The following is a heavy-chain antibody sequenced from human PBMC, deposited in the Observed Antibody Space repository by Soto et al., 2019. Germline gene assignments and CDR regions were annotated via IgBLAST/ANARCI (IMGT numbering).Heavy chain of an antibody. J-gene: IGHJ4*02. CDR3: AKEGGLSGSYYISSSYYFDY. Sequence: QVQLVESGGGVVQPGRSLRLSCAASGFTFSSYGMHWVRQAPGKGLEWVAIISYDGSNTYYADSVKGRFTISRDNSKNTLYLQMNSLRAEDTSVYYCAKEGGLSGSYYISSSYYFDYWGPGNLVTVPS. D-gene: IGHD1-26*01. CDR2: ISYDGSNT. CDR1: GFTFSSYG. V-gene: IGHV3-30*18.